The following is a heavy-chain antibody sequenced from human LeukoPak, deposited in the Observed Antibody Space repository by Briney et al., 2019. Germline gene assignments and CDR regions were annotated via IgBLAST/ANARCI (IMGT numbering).Heavy chain of an antibody. J-gene: IGHJ4*02. CDR2: IYYSGST. V-gene: IGHV4-39*07. CDR1: GGSISSSSYY. D-gene: IGHD5-18*01. Sequence: PSEILSLTCTVSGGSISSSSYYWGWIRQPPGKGLEWIGSIYYSGSTYYNPSLKSRVTISVDTSKNQFSLKLSSVTAADTAVYYCAREGYSYGYDYWGQGTLVTVSS. CDR3: AREGYSYGYDY.